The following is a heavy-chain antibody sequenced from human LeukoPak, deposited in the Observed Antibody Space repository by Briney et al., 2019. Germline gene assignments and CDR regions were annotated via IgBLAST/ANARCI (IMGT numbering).Heavy chain of an antibody. CDR1: GGSISSYY. Sequence: SETLFLTCTVSGGSISSYYWSWIRQPPGKGLEWIGEINHSGSTNYNPSLKSRVTISVDTSKNQFSLKLSSVTAADTAVYYCARVGADGSGFLFDYWGQGTLVTVSS. D-gene: IGHD3-10*01. J-gene: IGHJ4*02. V-gene: IGHV4-34*01. CDR2: INHSGST. CDR3: ARVGADGSGFLFDY.